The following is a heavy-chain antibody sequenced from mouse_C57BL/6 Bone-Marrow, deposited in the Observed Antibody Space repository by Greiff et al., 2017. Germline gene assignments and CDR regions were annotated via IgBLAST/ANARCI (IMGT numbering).Heavy chain of an antibody. CDR3: ARKRDYSNTWFAY. CDR1: GYTFTSYW. Sequence: VQLQQSGAELVKPGASVKLSCKASGYTFTSYWMHWVKQRPGQGLEWIGMIHPNSGSTNYNEKFKSKDTLTVDKSSSTAYMQLSSLTSEDSAVYYCARKRDYSNTWFAYWGQGTLVTVSA. D-gene: IGHD2-5*01. V-gene: IGHV1-64*01. J-gene: IGHJ3*01. CDR2: IHPNSGST.